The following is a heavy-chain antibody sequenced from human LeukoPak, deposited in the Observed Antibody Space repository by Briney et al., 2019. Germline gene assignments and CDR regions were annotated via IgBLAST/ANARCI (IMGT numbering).Heavy chain of an antibody. J-gene: IGHJ4*02. V-gene: IGHV3-74*01. D-gene: IGHD3-16*01. CDR3: ASLTFGPDY. CDR2: THTDVTWT. CDR1: GFTFNTYW. Sequence: GRSLRLSCEASGFTFNTYWMHWVSQAHGKGLVWVAATHTDVTWTNYADSVTGRFTISRDNVKNMLYLQMNSLRAEATAVYYCASLTFGPDYWGQGTLVSVSS.